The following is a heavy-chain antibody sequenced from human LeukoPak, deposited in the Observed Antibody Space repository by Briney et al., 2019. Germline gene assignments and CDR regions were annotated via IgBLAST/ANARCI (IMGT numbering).Heavy chain of an antibody. J-gene: IGHJ5*02. CDR1: SYSISSGYY. V-gene: IGHV4-38-2*02. Sequence: SETLSLTCIVSSYSISSGYYWSWIRQPPGKGLEWIGSIYHSGSTYYNPSLKSRVTLSVDTSKNQFSLNLSSVTAADTAVYYCASITIFGVVPTTTWFDPWGQGTLVTVSS. CDR2: IYHSGST. CDR3: ASITIFGVVPTTTWFDP. D-gene: IGHD3-3*01.